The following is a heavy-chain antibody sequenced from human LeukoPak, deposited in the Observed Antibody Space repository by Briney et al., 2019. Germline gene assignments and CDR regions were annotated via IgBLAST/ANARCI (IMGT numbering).Heavy chain of an antibody. CDR2: ISSNNRYI. J-gene: IGHJ4*02. V-gene: IGHV3-21*01. CDR3: ARGIAAAGPLDY. CDR1: GFTFSTYS. D-gene: IGHD6-13*01. Sequence: GGSLRLSCAASGFTFSTYSMNWVRQAPGKGLEWVSSISSNNRYIYYADSVKGRFTISRDNAKNTLYLQMNSLRAEDTAVYYCARGIAAAGPLDYWGQGTLVTVSS.